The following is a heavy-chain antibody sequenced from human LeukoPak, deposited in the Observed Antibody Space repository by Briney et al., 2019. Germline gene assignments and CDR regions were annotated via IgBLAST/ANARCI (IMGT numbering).Heavy chain of an antibody. CDR3: ARDSHSSSWYSEFDY. Sequence: GGSLRLSCAASGFTVSGNYMSWVRQAPGKGLEWVSSINILSNYIYYADSVKGRFTISRDNAKNSLYLQMNSLRAEDTAVYYCARDSHSSSWYSEFDYWGQGTLVTVSS. CDR1: GFTVSGNY. J-gene: IGHJ4*02. V-gene: IGHV3-21*01. D-gene: IGHD6-13*01. CDR2: INILSNYI.